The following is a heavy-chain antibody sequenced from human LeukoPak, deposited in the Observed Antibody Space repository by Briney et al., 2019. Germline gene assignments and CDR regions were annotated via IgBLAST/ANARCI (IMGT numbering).Heavy chain of an antibody. CDR1: GGTYSSYA. D-gene: IGHD7-27*01. V-gene: IGHV1-69*13. CDR2: IIPIFGTA. J-gene: IGHJ3*02. Sequence: SVKVSCKASGGTYSSYAISWVRQVPGQGLEWMGGIIPIFGTANYAQKFQGRVTITADGSTSTAYMELSSLRSEDTAVYYCANWGNDAFDIWGQGTMVTVSS. CDR3: ANWGNDAFDI.